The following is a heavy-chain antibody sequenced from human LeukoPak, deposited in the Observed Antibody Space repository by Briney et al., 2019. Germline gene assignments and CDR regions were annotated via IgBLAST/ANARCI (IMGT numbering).Heavy chain of an antibody. CDR1: GFTFSSYA. J-gene: IGHJ4*02. CDR3: ARDGRVGVNYDFWSGYYQGYFDY. D-gene: IGHD3-3*01. V-gene: IGHV3-64*01. CDR2: ISSNGGST. Sequence: GGSLRLSCAASGFTFSSYAMHWVRQAPGKGLEYVSAISSNGGSTYYANSVKGRFTISRDNSKNTLYLQMGSLRAEDMAVYYCARDGRVGVNYDFWSGYYQGYFDYWGQGTLVTVSS.